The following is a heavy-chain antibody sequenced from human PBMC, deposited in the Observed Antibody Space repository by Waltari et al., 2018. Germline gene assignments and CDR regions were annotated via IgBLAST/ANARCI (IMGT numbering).Heavy chain of an antibody. D-gene: IGHD3-22*01. CDR2: INPSGGST. CDR1: GYTFTSYY. Sequence: QVQLVQSGAEVKKPGASVKVPCKASGYTFTSYYMHWVRQAPGQGLEWMGIINPSGGSTSYAQKFQGRVTMTRDTSTSTVYMELSSLRSEDTAVYYCARDGYDSSLGGRIFDYWGQGTLVTVSS. CDR3: ARDGYDSSLGGRIFDY. J-gene: IGHJ4*02. V-gene: IGHV1-46*01.